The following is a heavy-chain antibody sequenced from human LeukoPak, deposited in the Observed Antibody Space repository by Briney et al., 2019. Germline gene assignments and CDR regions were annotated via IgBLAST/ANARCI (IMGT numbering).Heavy chain of an antibody. J-gene: IGHJ4*02. V-gene: IGHV3-30*02. Sequence: GGSLRLSCAASGLTFSFSTSGIRWVRQAPGKGLGWVAFIQYDGSEKYYADSVQGRCTTSRDNSKNTVYLQMSSLTGEDTAIYYCAREGGTIEIGEFDYWGQGTLVTVSS. CDR2: IQYDGSEK. CDR3: AREGGTIEIGEFDY. D-gene: IGHD3-16*02. CDR1: GLTFSFSTSG.